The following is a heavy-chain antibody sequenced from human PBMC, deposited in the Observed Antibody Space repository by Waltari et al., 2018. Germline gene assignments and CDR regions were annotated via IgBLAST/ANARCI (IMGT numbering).Heavy chain of an antibody. V-gene: IGHV4-61*02. D-gene: IGHD3-22*01. CDR1: GGSISSGSYY. Sequence: QVQLQESGPGLVKPSQTLSLTCTVSGGSISSGSYYWSWIRQPAGKGLEWIGRIYTSGSTNYTPSLKSRVTISVDTSKNQFSLKLSSVTAADTAVYYCARVGDYYDSSGYYWYDAFDIWGQGTMVTVSS. J-gene: IGHJ3*02. CDR3: ARVGDYYDSSGYYWYDAFDI. CDR2: IYTSGST.